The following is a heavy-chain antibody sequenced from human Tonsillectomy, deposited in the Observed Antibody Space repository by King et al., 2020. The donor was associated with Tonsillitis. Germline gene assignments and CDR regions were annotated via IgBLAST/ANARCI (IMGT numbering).Heavy chain of an antibody. CDR2: MYHSGSS. D-gene: IGHD5-18*01. J-gene: IGHJ6*02. Sequence: LQLQESGPGLVKPSETLSLTCAVSGYSISSGYYWGWIRQPPGKGLEWIGSMYHSGSSYYNPSLKSRVTMSVDTSKNQVSLKLSSVTAADTAVYYCARGGYSYGQEYYYYGMDVWGQGTTVTVSS. CDR3: ARGGYSYGQEYYYYGMDV. V-gene: IGHV4-38-2*01. CDR1: GYSISSGYY.